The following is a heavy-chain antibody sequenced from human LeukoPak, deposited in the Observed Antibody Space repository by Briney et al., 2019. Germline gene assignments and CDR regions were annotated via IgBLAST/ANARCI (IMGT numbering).Heavy chain of an antibody. D-gene: IGHD1-26*01. V-gene: IGHV4-39*01. CDR2: VYYNGAT. CDR1: GGSISSSSYY. Sequence: SETLSLTCTVSGGSISSSSYYWGWIRQPPGKGLQWIGTVYYNGATQYNPSLKSQVTVSVDTSKNQFSLKLTSVTAADTAVYYCAREDRVGATTGSDHWGQGTLVTVSS. CDR3: AREDRVGATTGSDH. J-gene: IGHJ4*02.